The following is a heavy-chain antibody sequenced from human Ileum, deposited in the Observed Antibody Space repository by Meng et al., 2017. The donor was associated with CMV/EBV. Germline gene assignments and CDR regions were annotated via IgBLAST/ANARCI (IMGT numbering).Heavy chain of an antibody. CDR2: INEDGSLN. CDR1: GFPFGRSW. V-gene: IGHV3-7*04. J-gene: IGHJ4*02. CDR3: EGGDGY. Sequence: GSLRLSWSASGFPFGRSWMGWVRQAPGKGPEWLANINEDGSLNHYVDSVKGRFTISRDNAQNSFYLQMNSLRADDTAVYYCEGGDGYWGQGTLVTVSS.